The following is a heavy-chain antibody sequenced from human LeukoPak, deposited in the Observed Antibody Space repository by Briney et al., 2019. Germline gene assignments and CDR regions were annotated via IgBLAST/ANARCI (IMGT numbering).Heavy chain of an antibody. Sequence: ASVKLSCKTSGYIFTDHYMHWVRQAPGKGLEWMGRFDPEGGDTLYAEKFQGRVTITADTSTATSYMEVSSLTSEDTAVYYCATDAEYRIAARKLHYWGQGTLVTVSA. CDR1: GYIFTDHY. CDR3: ATDAEYRIAARKLHY. CDR2: FDPEGGDT. J-gene: IGHJ4*02. D-gene: IGHD6-6*01. V-gene: IGHV1-69-2*01.